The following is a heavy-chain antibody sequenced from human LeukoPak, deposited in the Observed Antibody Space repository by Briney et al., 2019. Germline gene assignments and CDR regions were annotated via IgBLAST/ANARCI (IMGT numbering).Heavy chain of an antibody. CDR3: ARDNVAVAGTFDY. CDR2: IWYDGSNK. CDR1: GFTFSSYG. J-gene: IGHJ4*02. D-gene: IGHD6-19*01. V-gene: IGHV3-33*01. Sequence: PGGSLRLSCAASGFTFSSYGMHWVRQAPGKGLEGVAVIWYDGSNKYYADSVKGRFTISRDNSKNTLYLQMNSLRAEDTAVYYCARDNVAVAGTFDYGGQGTLVTVSS.